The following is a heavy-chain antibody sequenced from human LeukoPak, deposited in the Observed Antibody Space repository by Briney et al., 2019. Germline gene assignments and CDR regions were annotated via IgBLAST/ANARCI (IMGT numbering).Heavy chain of an antibody. Sequence: KPSETLSLTCAVSGGSISTYYWSWIRQPPGEGLEWIGSIYHSGSTYYNPSLKSQVTISVDTSKNQFSLKLTSVTAADTAVYYCARGPYSYDSSGAFDIWGQGTMVTVSS. V-gene: IGHV4-38-2*01. CDR1: GGSISTYY. CDR3: ARGPYSYDSSGAFDI. J-gene: IGHJ3*02. CDR2: IYHSGST. D-gene: IGHD3-22*01.